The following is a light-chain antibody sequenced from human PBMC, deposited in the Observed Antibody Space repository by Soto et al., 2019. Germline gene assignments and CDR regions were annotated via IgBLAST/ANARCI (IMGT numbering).Light chain of an antibody. CDR3: QQRSNWLLT. CDR1: QSVSSY. Sequence: EIVLTQSPATLSLSPGERATLSCRASQSVSSYLACYQQKPGQAPRLLIYDASNRATGIPARFSGRGSGTDFTLTISRLEPEDFAVYYCQQRSNWLLTFGGGTKVEIK. V-gene: IGKV3-11*01. J-gene: IGKJ4*01. CDR2: DAS.